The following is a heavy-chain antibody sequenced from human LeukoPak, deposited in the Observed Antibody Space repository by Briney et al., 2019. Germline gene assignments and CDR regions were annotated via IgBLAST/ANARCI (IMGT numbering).Heavy chain of an antibody. V-gene: IGHV4-4*09. CDR1: GVSISSYY. Sequence: PSETLSLTCTVSGVSISSYYWSWIRQPPGKGLGWIGYIYTSGSTNYNPSLKSRVTISVDTSKNQFSLKLSSVTAADTAVYYCARRGYYGYCSSTSCYSWFDPWGQGTLVTVSS. J-gene: IGHJ5*02. CDR3: ARRGYYGYCSSTSCYSWFDP. D-gene: IGHD2-2*02. CDR2: IYTSGST.